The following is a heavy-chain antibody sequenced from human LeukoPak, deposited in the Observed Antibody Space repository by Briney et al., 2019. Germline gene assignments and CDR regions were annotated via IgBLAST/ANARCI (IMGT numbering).Heavy chain of an antibody. V-gene: IGHV3-23*01. CDR2: ITGSGSGA. D-gene: IGHD1-26*01. CDR1: GFTFSSFA. CDR3: AKGSPLYYLDAFDI. Sequence: GGSLRLSCAASGFTFSSFAINWVRKAPGKGLEWVSVITGSGSGADYADSVKGRFTISRDNSQNTVHLQMNSLRAEDTAVYYCAKGSPLYYLDAFDIWGQGTMVTVSS. J-gene: IGHJ3*02.